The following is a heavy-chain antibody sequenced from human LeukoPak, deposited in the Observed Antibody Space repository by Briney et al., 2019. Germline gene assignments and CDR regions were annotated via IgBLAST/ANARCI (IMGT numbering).Heavy chain of an antibody. J-gene: IGHJ4*02. V-gene: IGHV3-23*01. D-gene: IGHD3-22*01. CDR3: AKYYDSSGYSYYFDY. CDR2: ISGSGGST. CDR1: GFTFSSYA. Sequence: PGGSLRLSCAASGFTFSSYAMSWVRQAPGKGLERVSAISGSGGSTYYADSVKGRFTISRDNSKNTLYLQMNSLRAEDTAVYYCAKYYDSSGYSYYFDYWGQGTLVTVSS.